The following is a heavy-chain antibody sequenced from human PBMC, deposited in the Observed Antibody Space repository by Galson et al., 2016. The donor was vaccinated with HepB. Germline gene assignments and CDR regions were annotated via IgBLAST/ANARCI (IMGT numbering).Heavy chain of an antibody. V-gene: IGHV3-7*03. CDR3: ARYRRESARYYTDV. J-gene: IGHJ6*03. D-gene: IGHD3-10*01. CDR2: INQDGSLK. Sequence: SLRLSCAASGFTFSDFYMSWIRQAPGKGLEWVANINQDGSLKYFVDSVRGRFTISRDNAENSLFLQMNGLRAEDTAVYYCARYRRESARYYTDVWGGGTTVIVSS. CDR1: GFTFSDFY.